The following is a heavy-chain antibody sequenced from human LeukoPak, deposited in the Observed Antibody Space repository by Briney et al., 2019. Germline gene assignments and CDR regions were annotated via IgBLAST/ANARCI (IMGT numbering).Heavy chain of an antibody. J-gene: IGHJ4*02. V-gene: IGHV3-53*01. D-gene: IGHD3-10*01. CDR1: GFTVSSNY. CDR2: IYSGGST. CDR3: ARDLNYYGSGSYGYFDY. Sequence: GGSLRLSCAASGFTVSSNYMSWVRQAPGKGLEWVSVIYSGGSTYYADSVKGRFTISRDNSKNTLYLQMNSLRAEDTAVYYCARDLNYYGSGSYGYFDYWGQGTLVTVSS.